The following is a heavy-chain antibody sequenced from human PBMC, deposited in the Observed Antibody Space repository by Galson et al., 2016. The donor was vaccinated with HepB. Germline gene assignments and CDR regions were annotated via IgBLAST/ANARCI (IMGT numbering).Heavy chain of an antibody. J-gene: IGHJ1*01. CDR2: TYYRSKWYN. CDR1: GDSVSSNDAI. Sequence: CAISGDSVSSNDAIWNWIRQSPSRGLEWLGRTYYRSKWYNHYAVSVKSRITIDPDTSRNQISLQLNSVTPEDTAVYYCARDTSTWDGLGTEYFHQWGQGTLVTVSS. D-gene: IGHD2-2*01. CDR3: ARDTSTWDGLGTEYFHQ. V-gene: IGHV6-1*01.